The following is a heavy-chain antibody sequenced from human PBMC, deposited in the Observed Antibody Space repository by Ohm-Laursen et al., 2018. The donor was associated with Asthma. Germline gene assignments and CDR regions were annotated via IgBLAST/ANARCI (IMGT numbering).Heavy chain of an antibody. CDR1: GFIFSDYF. Sequence: GSLRLSCSASGFIFSDYFMHWVRQRPGEGLVWISHLFPDGRRTNYADSVRGRFTISRGDAQNTVYLQMHSMRVDDTAVYFCARGNVEGLLWGQGTLVTVSS. CDR2: LFPDGRRT. J-gene: IGHJ4*02. V-gene: IGHV3-74*01. CDR3: ARGNVEGLL.